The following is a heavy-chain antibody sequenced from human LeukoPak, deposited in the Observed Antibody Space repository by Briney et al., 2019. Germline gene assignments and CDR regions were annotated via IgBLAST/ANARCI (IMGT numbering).Heavy chain of an antibody. V-gene: IGHV3-23*01. CDR3: AARVYCCGGSCPGGEGY. Sequence: GGSLRLSCAASGFTFSSYAMSWVRQAPGKGLEWVSAISGSGGSTYYADSVKGRFTISRDNSKNTLYLQMNSLRAEDTAVYYCAARVYCCGGSCPGGEGYWGQGTLVTVSS. D-gene: IGHD2-15*01. J-gene: IGHJ4*02. CDR2: ISGSGGST. CDR1: GFTFSSYA.